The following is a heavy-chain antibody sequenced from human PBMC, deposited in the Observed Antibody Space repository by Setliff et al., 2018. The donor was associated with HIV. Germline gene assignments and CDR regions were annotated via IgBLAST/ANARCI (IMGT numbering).Heavy chain of an antibody. CDR3: ARQSTTSRDFDS. J-gene: IGHJ4*02. CDR2: VSYTGTT. Sequence: PSETLSLTCTVSGGSISNYYWSWIRQPPGKGLEWIGFVSYTGTTRYSPSLRSRISISIDASKNKFSLQLSSVTAADTAVYYCARQSTTSRDFDSWGQGTLVTVSS. V-gene: IGHV4-59*08. D-gene: IGHD2-2*01. CDR1: GGSISNYY.